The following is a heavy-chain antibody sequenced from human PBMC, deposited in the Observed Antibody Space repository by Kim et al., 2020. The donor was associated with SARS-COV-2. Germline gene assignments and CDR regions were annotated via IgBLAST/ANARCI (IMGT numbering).Heavy chain of an antibody. CDR1: GFTFSSYE. J-gene: IGHJ4*02. Sequence: GGSLRLSCAASGFTFSSYEMNWVRQAPGKGLEWVSYISSSGSTIYYADSVKGRFTISRDNAKNSLYLQMNSLRAEDTAVYYCARGPTDSAMAGFDYWGQGTLVTVSS. CDR3: ARGPTDSAMAGFDY. V-gene: IGHV3-48*03. D-gene: IGHD2-2*01. CDR2: ISSSGSTI.